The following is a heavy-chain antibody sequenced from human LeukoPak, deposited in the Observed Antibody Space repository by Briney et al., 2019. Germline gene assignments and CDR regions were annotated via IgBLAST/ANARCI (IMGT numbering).Heavy chain of an antibody. CDR1: GFTFSSYE. V-gene: IGHV4-34*01. CDR3: ARGSTRRAAAGKGYMDV. D-gene: IGHD6-13*01. J-gene: IGHJ6*03. Sequence: GSLRLSCAASGFTFSSYEMNWIRQPPGKGLEWIGEINHSGSTNYNPSLKSRVTISVDTSKNQFSLKLSSVTAADTAVYYCARGSTRRAAAGKGYMDVWGKGTTVTVSS. CDR2: INHSGST.